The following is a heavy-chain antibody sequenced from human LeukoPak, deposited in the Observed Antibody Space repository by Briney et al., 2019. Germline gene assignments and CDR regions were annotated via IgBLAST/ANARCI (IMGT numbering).Heavy chain of an antibody. CDR3: ASSLAAAGTSLYNWFDP. V-gene: IGHV1-69*05. CDR2: IIPIFGTA. D-gene: IGHD6-13*01. J-gene: IGHJ5*02. Sequence: ASVKVSCKASGGTFSSYAISWVRQAPGQGLEWMGGIIPIFGTANYAQKFQGRVTITTDESTSTAYMGLSSLRSEDTAVYYCASSLAAAGTSLYNWFDPWGQGTLVNVSS. CDR1: GGTFSSYA.